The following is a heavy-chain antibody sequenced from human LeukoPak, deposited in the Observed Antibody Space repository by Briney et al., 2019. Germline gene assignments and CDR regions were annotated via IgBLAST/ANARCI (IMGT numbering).Heavy chain of an antibody. CDR3: ANDRPPGRRFPFDY. CDR2: IFSGGST. CDR1: EFSFSDSY. Sequence: GGSLRLSCAASEFSFSDSYMSWVRQAPGKGLQWVAVIFSGGSTYYTASVKGRFTLSRDNSKNTLYLEMNSLRAEDTAVYYCANDRPPGRRFPFDYWGQGTLVTVSS. J-gene: IGHJ4*02. D-gene: IGHD3-10*01. V-gene: IGHV3-53*01.